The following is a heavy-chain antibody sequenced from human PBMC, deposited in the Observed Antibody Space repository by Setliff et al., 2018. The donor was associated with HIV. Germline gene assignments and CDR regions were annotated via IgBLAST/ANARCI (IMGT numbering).Heavy chain of an antibody. J-gene: IGHJ4*02. V-gene: IGHV5-51*01. CDR2: IYPGDSEA. CDR1: GYTFSNHW. D-gene: IGHD6-19*01. Sequence: PGESLKISCKTSGYTFSNHWIGWVRQAPGKGLEWVGIIYPGDSEARYSPSFQGQVTISADKSISTACLDLHRLISDDTAIYYCAKESSGWSPRGANSWGQGTLVTVSS. CDR3: AKESSGWSPRGANS.